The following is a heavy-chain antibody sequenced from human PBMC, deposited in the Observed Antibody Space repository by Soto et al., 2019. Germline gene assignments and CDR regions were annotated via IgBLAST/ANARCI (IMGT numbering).Heavy chain of an antibody. CDR3: AKVSEGTIYGSAVNY. J-gene: IGHJ4*02. Sequence: GGSLRLSCAASGFTFSSYVMHWVRQSPGKGLEWVAVISYDGSNKYYADSVKGRFTISRDNSKNTLYLQMNSLRAEDTAVYYCAKVSEGTIYGSAVNYWGQGTLVTVSS. CDR2: ISYDGSNK. V-gene: IGHV3-30*18. D-gene: IGHD3-10*02. CDR1: GFTFSSYV.